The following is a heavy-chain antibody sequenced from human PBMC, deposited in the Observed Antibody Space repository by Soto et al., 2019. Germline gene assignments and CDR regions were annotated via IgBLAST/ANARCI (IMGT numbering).Heavy chain of an antibody. D-gene: IGHD6-19*01. CDR2: TYYRSKWFN. J-gene: IGHJ4*02. V-gene: IGHV6-1*01. CDR1: GDSVSSNSAA. CDR3: GRDSYISVWHGTDY. Sequence: KQSQTLSLTCAISGDSVSSNSAAWNWFRQSPSGGLEWLGRTYYRSKWFNESALSVKGRIIIRPDTSRNQFSLELHSVTPEDTAVYYCGRDSYISVWHGTDYWGQGTPVTVSS.